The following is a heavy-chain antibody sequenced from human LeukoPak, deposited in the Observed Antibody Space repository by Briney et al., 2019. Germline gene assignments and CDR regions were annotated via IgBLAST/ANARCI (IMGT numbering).Heavy chain of an antibody. CDR1: GVSLSSDKYY. J-gene: IGHJ3*01. V-gene: IGHV4-31*03. D-gene: IGHD2-21*01. CDR2: IYYSGST. CDR3: ATPYCGAISCLDVFDV. Sequence: SQTLCLTCTVSGVSLSSDKYYWTWIRQRPGKGLEWIGHIYYSGSTSFNPSLKSRVSISMDTSKSQFSLKLTSVTAADTAVYYCATPYCGAISCLDVFDVWGQGKVVTVSS.